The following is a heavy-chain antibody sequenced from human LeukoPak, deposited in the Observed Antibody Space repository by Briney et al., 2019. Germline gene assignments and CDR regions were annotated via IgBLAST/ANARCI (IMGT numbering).Heavy chain of an antibody. Sequence: ASETLSLTCTVSGGSISSYYWSWIRQPAGKGLEWIGRFHTSGSTNYNPSLKSRVTMSVDTSKNQFSLKLSSATAADTAVYYCAGSYGSGSHYAYYYYGMDVWGQGTTVTVSS. D-gene: IGHD3-10*01. V-gene: IGHV4-4*07. CDR3: AGSYGSGSHYAYYYYGMDV. CDR2: FHTSGST. J-gene: IGHJ6*02. CDR1: GGSISSYY.